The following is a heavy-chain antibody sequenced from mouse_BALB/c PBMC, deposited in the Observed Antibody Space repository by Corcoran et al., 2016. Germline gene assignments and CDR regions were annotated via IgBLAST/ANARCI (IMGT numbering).Heavy chain of an antibody. CDR1: GYSFTGYT. Sequence: EVQLQQSGPELVKPGDSMKISCKASGYSFTGYTMDQVKQSHGKNLEWIGLINPYNGDTSYNQKFKGKATLTVDKSSITAYMELLSLTSEDSAVYYCARDYYGSSYVFAYWGQGTLVTVSA. CDR3: ARDYYGSSYVFAY. J-gene: IGHJ3*01. CDR2: INPYNGDT. V-gene: IGHV1-18*01. D-gene: IGHD1-1*01.